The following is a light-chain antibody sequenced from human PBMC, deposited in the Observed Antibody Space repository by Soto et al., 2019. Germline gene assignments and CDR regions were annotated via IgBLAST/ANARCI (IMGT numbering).Light chain of an antibody. Sequence: QAVVTQPRSVSGSPGQSVTISCTGTSSDVGGYNYVSWYQQHPGKAPKLMIYDVSKRPSGVPDRFSGSKSGNTASLTISGLQAEDEADYYCCSYAGSYTFVFGGGTQVTVL. CDR2: DVS. J-gene: IGLJ3*02. CDR1: SSDVGGYNY. V-gene: IGLV2-11*01. CDR3: CSYAGSYTFV.